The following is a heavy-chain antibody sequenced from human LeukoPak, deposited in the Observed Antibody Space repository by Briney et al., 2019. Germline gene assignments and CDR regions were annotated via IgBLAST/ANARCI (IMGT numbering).Heavy chain of an antibody. D-gene: IGHD3-10*01. CDR3: ARVVPPLYYFDY. CDR1: GFTFSSSW. J-gene: IGHJ4*02. CDR2: IKQDGSEK. Sequence: VGSLRLSCAASGFTFSSSWMSWVRQAPGKGLEWVANIKQDGSEKYYVDSVKGRFTISRDNAKNSLYLQMNSLRAEDTAVYYCARVVPPLYYFDYWGQGTLVTVSS. V-gene: IGHV3-7*01.